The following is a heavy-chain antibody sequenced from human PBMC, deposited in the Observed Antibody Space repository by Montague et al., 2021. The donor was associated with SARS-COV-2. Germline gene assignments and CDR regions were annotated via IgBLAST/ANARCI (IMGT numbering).Heavy chain of an antibody. CDR3: ARSYYDILTAYYTPFDY. Sequence: PALVKPRQTLTLTCTLSGFSLSTSGMRASWIRQPPGKALEWLARXDWDDDKFYSTSLKTRLTISKDTSKNQVVLTMTNMDPVDTATYYCARSYYDILTAYYTPFDYWGQGTLVTVSS. J-gene: IGHJ4*02. CDR1: GFSLSTSGMR. CDR2: XDWDDDK. V-gene: IGHV2-70*04. D-gene: IGHD3-9*01.